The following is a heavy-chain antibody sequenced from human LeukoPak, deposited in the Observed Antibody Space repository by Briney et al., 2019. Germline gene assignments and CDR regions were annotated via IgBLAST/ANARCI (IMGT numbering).Heavy chain of an antibody. J-gene: IGHJ3*02. CDR2: IIPIFGTA. CDR1: GGTFSSYA. V-gene: IGHV1-69*13. D-gene: IGHD4-23*01. Sequence: ASVKVSCKASGGTFSSYAISWVRQAPGQGLEWMGGIIPIFGTANYAQKFQGRVTITADESTSTAYMELSSLRSEDTAVYYCARVSSTVVTPRSAFDIWGQGTMVTVSS. CDR3: ARVSSTVVTPRSAFDI.